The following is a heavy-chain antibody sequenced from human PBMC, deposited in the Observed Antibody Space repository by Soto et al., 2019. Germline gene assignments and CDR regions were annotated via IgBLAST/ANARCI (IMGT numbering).Heavy chain of an antibody. CDR3: ASRTRMTTVTTSGVDY. J-gene: IGHJ4*02. CDR2: IIPIFGTA. V-gene: IGHV1-69*13. D-gene: IGHD4-17*01. Sequence: GASVKVSFKASGGTFSSYAISWLRQAPGQGLEWMGGIIPIFGTANYAQKFQGRVTITADESTSTAYMELSSLRSEDTAVYYCASRTRMTTVTTSGVDYWGQGTLVTVSS. CDR1: GGTFSSYA.